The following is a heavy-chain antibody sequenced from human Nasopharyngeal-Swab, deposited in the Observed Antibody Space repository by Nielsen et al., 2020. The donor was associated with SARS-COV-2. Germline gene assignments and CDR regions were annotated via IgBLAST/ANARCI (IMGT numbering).Heavy chain of an antibody. CDR1: GSSISSYY. J-gene: IGHJ5*02. CDR3: AREDARFDP. CDR2: ISHVGTT. V-gene: IGHV4-59*01. Sequence: SETLSLTCTVSGSSISSYYWSWIRQPPGKGLEWIGYISHVGTTLYNPSFKSRATISVDTSKNQFSLKLSSLTAADTAVYYCAREDARFDPWGQGTLVTVSS.